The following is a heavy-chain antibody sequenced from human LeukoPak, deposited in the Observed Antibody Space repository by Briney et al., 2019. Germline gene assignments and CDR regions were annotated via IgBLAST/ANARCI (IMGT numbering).Heavy chain of an antibody. D-gene: IGHD1-7*01. CDR2: IYNSGST. J-gene: IGHJ4*02. Sequence: SETLSLTCTVSGVSISIYYWSWVRQPPGKGLEWIGYIYNSGSTIYNPSLKSRATISADTSKNQFSLQLSSVTSADTAVYYCVRDRELNYWGQGTLVTVSS. V-gene: IGHV4-59*01. CDR3: VRDRELNY. CDR1: GVSISIYY.